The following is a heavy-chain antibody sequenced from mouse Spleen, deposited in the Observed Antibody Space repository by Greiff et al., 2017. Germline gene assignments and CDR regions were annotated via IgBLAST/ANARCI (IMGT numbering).Heavy chain of an antibody. V-gene: IGHV5-9*01. Sequence: EVMLVESGGGLVKLGGSLKLSCAASGFTFSSYAMSWVRQTPEKRLEWVATISSGGGNTYYPDSVKGRFTISRDNAKNTLYLQMSSLKSEDTAMYYCASEGGYYFDYWGQGTTLTVSS. CDR1: GFTFSSYA. CDR3: ASEGGYYFDY. CDR2: ISSGGGNT. D-gene: IGHD3-3*01. J-gene: IGHJ2*01.